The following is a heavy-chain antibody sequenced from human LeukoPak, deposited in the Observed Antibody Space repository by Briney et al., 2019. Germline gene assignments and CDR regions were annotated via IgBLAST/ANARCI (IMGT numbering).Heavy chain of an antibody. D-gene: IGHD5-18*01. Sequence: PGGSLRLSCAASGFTVSSNYMSWVRQAPGKGLEWVSVIYSGGSTYYADSVKGRFTISRDNAKNSLYLQMNSLRAEDTAVYYCARDGGYGYFDYWGQGTLVTVSS. CDR3: ARDGGYGYFDY. CDR2: IYSGGST. CDR1: GFTVSSNY. J-gene: IGHJ4*02. V-gene: IGHV3-53*01.